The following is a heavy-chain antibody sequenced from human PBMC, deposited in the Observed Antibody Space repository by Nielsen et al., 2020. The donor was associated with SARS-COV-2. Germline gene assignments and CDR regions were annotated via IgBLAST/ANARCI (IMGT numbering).Heavy chain of an antibody. Sequence: GESLKISCAASGFTFDDYAMHWVRQAPGKGLEWVGRIKSKTDGGTTDYAAPVKGRFTISRDDSKNTLYLQMNSLKTEDTAVYYCTTDYLFDSGSYVGVFDYWGQGTLVTVSS. CDR3: TTDYLFDSGSYVGVFDY. V-gene: IGHV3-15*01. CDR2: IKSKTDGGTT. J-gene: IGHJ4*02. D-gene: IGHD1-26*01. CDR1: GFTFDDYA.